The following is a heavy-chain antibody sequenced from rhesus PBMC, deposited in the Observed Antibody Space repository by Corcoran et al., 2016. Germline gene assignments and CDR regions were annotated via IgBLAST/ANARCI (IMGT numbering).Heavy chain of an antibody. CDR2: IYGTTGRT. D-gene: IGHD1-26*01. CDR3: ARYNWNYEYVDY. V-gene: IGHV4-147*01. J-gene: IGHJ4*01. CDR1: GGSISSNY. Sequence: QVQLQESGPGLVKPSETLSLTRDVSGGSISSNYWSWIVQDPGKGLEGMGLKWIWFIYGTTGRTSYNPSLKSRVTISTDTSKNQFSLKLSSVTAADTAVYYCARYNWNYEYVDYWGQGVLVTVSS.